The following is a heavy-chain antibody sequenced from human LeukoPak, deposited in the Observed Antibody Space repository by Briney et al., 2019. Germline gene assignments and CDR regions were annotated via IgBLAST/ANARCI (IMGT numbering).Heavy chain of an antibody. CDR2: TYYRSKWYN. Sequence: SQNFSLTCAISGDSVSRECAAWNGIRQSPSRGLEWLGRTYYRSKWYNDYAVSVKSRITINPDTSKNQFSLQLNSVTPEDTAVYHCARALGKYCSSTSCYTEGAFDIWGQGTMVTVSS. J-gene: IGHJ3*02. D-gene: IGHD2-2*02. V-gene: IGHV6-1*01. CDR1: GDSVSRECAA. CDR3: ARALGKYCSSTSCYTEGAFDI.